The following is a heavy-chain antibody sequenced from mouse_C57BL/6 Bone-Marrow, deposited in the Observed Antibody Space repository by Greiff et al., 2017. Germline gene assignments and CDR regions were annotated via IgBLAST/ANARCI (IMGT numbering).Heavy chain of an antibody. D-gene: IGHD2-1*01. CDR3: ATPYGNYVSYWYFDV. Sequence: QVQLQQSGAELVMPGASVKLSCKASGYTFTSYWMHWVKQRPGQGLEWIGEIDPSDSYTNYNQKFKGKSTLTVDKSSSTAYMQLSSLTSEDSAVYYGATPYGNYVSYWYFDVWGTGTTVTVSS. CDR2: IDPSDSYT. V-gene: IGHV1-69*01. J-gene: IGHJ1*03. CDR1: GYTFTSYW.